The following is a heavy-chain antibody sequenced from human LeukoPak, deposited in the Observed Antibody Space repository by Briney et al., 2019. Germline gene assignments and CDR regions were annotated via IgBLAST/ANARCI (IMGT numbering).Heavy chain of an antibody. Sequence: PGRSLRLSCAASGFTFSSYGMHWVRQAPGKGLEWVSSISSSSSYIYYADSVKGRFTISRDNAKNSLYLQMNSLRAEDTAVYYCARGRGVRFLEWLSLHYGMDVWGQGTTVTVSS. CDR2: ISSSSSYI. V-gene: IGHV3-21*01. CDR3: ARGRGVRFLEWLSLHYGMDV. CDR1: GFTFSSYG. J-gene: IGHJ6*02. D-gene: IGHD3-3*01.